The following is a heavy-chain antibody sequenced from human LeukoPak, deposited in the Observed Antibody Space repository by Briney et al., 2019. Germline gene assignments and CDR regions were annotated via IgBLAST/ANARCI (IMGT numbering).Heavy chain of an antibody. J-gene: IGHJ4*02. Sequence: GGSLRLSCAASGFIVSSNYINWVRQAPGKGLEWVSVIYYDGSTYYADSVKGRFTISRDNSKNTVYLQMNSLRAEDTAVYYCVRAGHHSGSTDELFLPFDYWGQGTRVTVSA. V-gene: IGHV3-53*01. CDR1: GFIVSSNY. CDR2: IYYDGST. D-gene: IGHD3-10*01. CDR3: VRAGHHSGSTDELFLPFDY.